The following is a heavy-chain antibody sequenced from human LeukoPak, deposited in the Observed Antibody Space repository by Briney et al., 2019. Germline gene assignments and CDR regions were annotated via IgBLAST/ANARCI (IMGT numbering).Heavy chain of an antibody. D-gene: IGHD1-26*01. V-gene: IGHV3-21*01. CDR3: AKDFAIVVGATTNFDY. CDR1: GFTFSSYS. Sequence: GGSLRLSCAASGFTFSSYSMNWVRQAPGKGLEWVSSISSSSSYIYYADSVKGRFTISRDNAKNSLYLQMNSLRAEDTAVYYCAKDFAIVVGATTNFDYWGQGTLVTVSS. CDR2: ISSSSSYI. J-gene: IGHJ4*02.